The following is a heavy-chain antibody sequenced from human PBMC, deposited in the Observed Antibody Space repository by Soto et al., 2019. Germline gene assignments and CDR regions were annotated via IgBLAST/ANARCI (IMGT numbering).Heavy chain of an antibody. Sequence: EEQLVESGGGLVQPGGSLRLSCAASGFTFSHYRMHWVRQAPGKGLLSVSRIDSDGSGIRYADSVKGRFTTSRDNAKNRLYLQMNSLRVEDTAVYYCVRGGLDGKGPWGQGVLVTVSS. CDR3: VRGGLDGKGP. V-gene: IGHV3-74*01. J-gene: IGHJ5*02. D-gene: IGHD2-15*01. CDR1: GFTFSHYR. CDR2: IDSDGSGI.